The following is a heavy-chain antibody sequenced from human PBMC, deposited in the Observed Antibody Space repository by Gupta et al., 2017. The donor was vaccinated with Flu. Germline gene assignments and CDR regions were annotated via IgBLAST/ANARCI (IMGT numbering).Heavy chain of an antibody. CDR2: ISSSSSYI. D-gene: IGHD4-17*01. CDR1: TFSSYS. Sequence: TFSSYSMNWVRQAPGKGLEWVSSISSSSSYIYYADSVKGRFTTSRDNAKNSLYLQMNSLRAEDTAVYYCARLGDGDAFDIWGQGTMVTVSS. CDR3: ARLGDGDAFDI. V-gene: IGHV3-21*01. J-gene: IGHJ3*02.